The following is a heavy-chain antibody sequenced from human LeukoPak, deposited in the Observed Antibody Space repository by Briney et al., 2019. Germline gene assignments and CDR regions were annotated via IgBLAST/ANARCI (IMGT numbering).Heavy chain of an antibody. CDR3: ARSNTVISQGFVDH. J-gene: IGHJ4*02. CDR1: GFTFSSYT. V-gene: IGHV3-21*04. D-gene: IGHD2-21*01. Sequence: GGSLRLSCAASGFTFSSYTLNWVRQAPGKGLEWVSSITDSSSSMYYADSVKGRFTISRDNAKNSLYLQMNSLTVEDTAVYYCARSNTVISQGFVDHWGLGTLVTVSS. CDR2: ITDSSSSM.